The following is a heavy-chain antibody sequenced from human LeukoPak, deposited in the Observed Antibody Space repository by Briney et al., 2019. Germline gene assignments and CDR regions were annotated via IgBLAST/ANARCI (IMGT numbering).Heavy chain of an antibody. V-gene: IGHV3-11*04. Sequence: PGGSLRLSCAASGFTFSDYYMGWIRQAPGKGLEWVSYISNRGTIYYADSVKGRFTISRDNAKNSLYLQMNNLRAEDTALYYCARGIEAAGLFFDYWGQGTLVTVSS. CDR1: GFTFSDYY. D-gene: IGHD6-13*01. CDR3: ARGIEAAGLFFDY. CDR2: ISNRGTI. J-gene: IGHJ4*02.